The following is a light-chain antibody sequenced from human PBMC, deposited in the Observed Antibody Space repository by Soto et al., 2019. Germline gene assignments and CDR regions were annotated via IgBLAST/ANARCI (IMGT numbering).Light chain of an antibody. CDR2: GAS. Sequence: EIVMTQSPSTLFVSXGEATRLTXXASQSINSDVAWYQQKVGKTPRLLIHGASTRETGIAARFSGSGSGTEFTLTISSLQSEDFAVYYCQQFNNWPLTFGQGTRLEIK. J-gene: IGKJ5*01. V-gene: IGKV3D-15*01. CDR1: QSINSD. CDR3: QQFNNWPLT.